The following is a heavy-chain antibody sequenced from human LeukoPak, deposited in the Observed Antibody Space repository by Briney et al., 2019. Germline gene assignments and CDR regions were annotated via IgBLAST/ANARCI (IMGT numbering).Heavy chain of an antibody. CDR2: ITSSGPTA. Sequence: GGSLRLSCAASGFTFSRYNMNWVRQAPGMGLEWVSYITSSGPTAYYADSVKGRFNISRDNAQNSLFLQMNNLTAEDTAIYYCARLGFCSDGSCYSLDYWGQGILVTVSS. D-gene: IGHD2-15*01. V-gene: IGHV3-48*03. J-gene: IGHJ4*02. CDR3: ARLGFCSDGSCYSLDY. CDR1: GFTFSRYN.